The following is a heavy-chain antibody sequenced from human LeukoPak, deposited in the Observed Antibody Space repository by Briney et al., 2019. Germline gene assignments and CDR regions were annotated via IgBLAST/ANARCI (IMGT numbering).Heavy chain of an antibody. D-gene: IGHD5-18*01. CDR1: GGSFSGYY. Sequence: PSETLSLTCAVYGGSFSGYYWSWIRQPPGKGLEWIGEINHRGSTNYNPSLKSRVTLSVDTSKNQFSLRLTSLTAADTAVYYCARGDSYGEFDYWGQGTLVTVSS. J-gene: IGHJ4*02. V-gene: IGHV4-34*01. CDR3: ARGDSYGEFDY. CDR2: INHRGST.